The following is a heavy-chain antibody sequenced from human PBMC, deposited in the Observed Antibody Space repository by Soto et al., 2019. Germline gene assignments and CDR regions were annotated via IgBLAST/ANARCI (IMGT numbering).Heavy chain of an antibody. Sequence: GGSLRLSCAASGFTFSSYSMNWVRQAPGKGLEWVSSISSSSSYIYYADSVKGRFTISRDNAKNSLYLQMSSLRAEDTAVYYCARRRKGGHCSSTSCYGSGMDVWGQGTTVTVSS. CDR3: ARRRKGGHCSSTSCYGSGMDV. CDR2: ISSSSSYI. CDR1: GFTFSSYS. D-gene: IGHD2-2*01. J-gene: IGHJ6*02. V-gene: IGHV3-21*01.